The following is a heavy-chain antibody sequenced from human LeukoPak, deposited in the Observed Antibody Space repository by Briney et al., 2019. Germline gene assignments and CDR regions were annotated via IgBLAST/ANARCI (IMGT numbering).Heavy chain of an antibody. CDR1: GFPFSVYE. J-gene: IGHJ4*02. Sequence: GGSLRLSCVVSGFPFSVYEMNWVRQAPGKGLEWVSNIASSGTIKYYADSVRGRFSISRDNAKSSLYLQMNSLRVEDTAVYYCALLAVASDFDYWGQGALVTVSS. CDR3: ALLAVASDFDY. CDR2: IASSGTIK. D-gene: IGHD6-19*01. V-gene: IGHV3-48*03.